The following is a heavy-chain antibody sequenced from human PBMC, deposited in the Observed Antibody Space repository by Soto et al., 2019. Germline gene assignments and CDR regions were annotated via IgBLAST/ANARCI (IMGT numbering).Heavy chain of an antibody. CDR1: GFTFSNAW. J-gene: IGHJ6*03. CDR2: IKSKTDGGTT. V-gene: IGHV3-15*07. CDR3: AKEVQPYYYYYMDV. D-gene: IGHD3-10*01. Sequence: GGSLRLSCAASGFTFSNAWINWVRQAPGKGLEWVGRIKSKTDGGTTDFAAPVKGRFAISRDDSKNTVYLQMNSLRAEDTAVYHCAKEVQPYYYYYMDVWGKGTTVTVSS.